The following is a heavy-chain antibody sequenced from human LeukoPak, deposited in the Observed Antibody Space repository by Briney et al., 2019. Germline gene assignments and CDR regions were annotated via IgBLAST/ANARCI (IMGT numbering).Heavy chain of an antibody. CDR2: INAGNGNT. D-gene: IGHD6-13*01. V-gene: IGHV1-3*01. J-gene: IGHJ5*02. Sequence: ASVKVSCKASGYTFTSYAMHWVRQAPGQRLEWTGWINAGNGNTKYSQKFQGRVTITRDTSASTAYMELSSLRSEDTAVYYCARGKQQLVQSWFDPWGQGTLVTVSS. CDR1: GYTFTSYA. CDR3: ARGKQQLVQSWFDP.